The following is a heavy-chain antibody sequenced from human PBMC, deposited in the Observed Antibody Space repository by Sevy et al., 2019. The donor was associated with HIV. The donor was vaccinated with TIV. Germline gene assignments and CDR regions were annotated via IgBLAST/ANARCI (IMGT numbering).Heavy chain of an antibody. V-gene: IGHV1-46*01. CDR3: ARVYYYDYSGPGF. J-gene: IGHJ4*02. CDR1: RYTLLNYY. Sequence: ASVKVSCTASRYTLLNYYIHWVRQAPGQGLEWMGLINPSGGSTSSAQKFQGRVTMTRDTSTNTVYMELSSLRSEDTAVYYCARVYYYDYSGPGFWGQGTLVTVSS. D-gene: IGHD3-22*01. CDR2: INPSGGST.